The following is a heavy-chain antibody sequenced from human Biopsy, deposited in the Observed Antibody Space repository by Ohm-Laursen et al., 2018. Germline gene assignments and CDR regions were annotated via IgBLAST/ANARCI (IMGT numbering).Heavy chain of an antibody. CDR3: ARSRGSAGIATIYYYGMDV. V-gene: IGHV3-21*01. J-gene: IGHJ6*02. D-gene: IGHD1-26*01. Sequence: SLRLSCAASGFTLISYSMNWLRQTPGKGLAWVPSISSSSDNIYYVDSVKARFTISSANAMNSLNLQMNSLTAEDTAVYFCARSRGSAGIATIYYYGMDVWGQGTTVTVSS. CDR2: ISSSSDNI. CDR1: GFTLISYS.